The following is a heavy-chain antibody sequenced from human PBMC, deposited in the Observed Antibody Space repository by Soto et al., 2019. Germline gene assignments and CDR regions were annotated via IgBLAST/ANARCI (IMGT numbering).Heavy chain of an antibody. CDR1: GFTFSSYA. Sequence: EVQLLESGGGLVQPGGSLRLSCAASGFTFSSYAMSWVRQAPGKGLEWVSAISGSGGSKYYADSVKGRFTISRDNSKHTLYLQMNSLRAEDTAVYYCAKDIDKQLVNYFDYWGQGTLVTVSS. J-gene: IGHJ4*02. CDR3: AKDIDKQLVNYFDY. D-gene: IGHD6-13*01. CDR2: ISGSGGSK. V-gene: IGHV3-23*01.